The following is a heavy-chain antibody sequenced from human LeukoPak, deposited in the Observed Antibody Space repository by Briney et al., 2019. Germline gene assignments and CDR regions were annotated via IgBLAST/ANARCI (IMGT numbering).Heavy chain of an antibody. Sequence: PGGSLRLSCAASGFTFSSSPMSWVRQAPGKGLEGVSSTSGGGESTYYADSVKGRFTISRDNSKNTLYLQMNSLRAEDTAVYYCARDHYSSPAGYWGQGTLVTVSS. CDR3: ARDHYSSPAGY. J-gene: IGHJ4*02. CDR1: GFTFSSSP. V-gene: IGHV3-23*01. CDR2: TSGGGEST. D-gene: IGHD4-11*01.